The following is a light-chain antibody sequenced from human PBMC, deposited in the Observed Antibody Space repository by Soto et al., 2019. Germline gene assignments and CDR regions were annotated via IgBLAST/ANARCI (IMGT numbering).Light chain of an antibody. CDR1: QGIRSD. Sequence: AIQMTQSPSSLSASVGARVTITCRASQGIRSDLAWYQQKPGKAPNVLIYAASTLERGVPSRFSGSGSGTDFTLTISSLQPEDFATYYCLQDNSFPLSFGGGTKVEVK. J-gene: IGKJ4*01. CDR3: LQDNSFPLS. CDR2: AAS. V-gene: IGKV1-6*01.